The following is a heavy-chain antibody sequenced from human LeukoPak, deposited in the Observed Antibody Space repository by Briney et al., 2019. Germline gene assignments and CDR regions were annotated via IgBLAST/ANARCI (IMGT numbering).Heavy chain of an antibody. Sequence: GGSLSLSCAASGFTVSSNYMSWVRQAPGKGLEWVSVIYSGGSTYYADSVKGRFTISRDNSKNTLYLQMDSLRAEDTAVYYCARYSVEAGYSDYWGQETRVTVSS. CDR1: GFTVSSNY. D-gene: IGHD2-15*01. J-gene: IGHJ4*02. CDR2: IYSGGST. V-gene: IGHV3-53*01. CDR3: ARYSVEAGYSDY.